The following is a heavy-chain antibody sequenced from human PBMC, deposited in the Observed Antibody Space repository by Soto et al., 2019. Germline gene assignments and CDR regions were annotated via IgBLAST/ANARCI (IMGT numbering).Heavy chain of an antibody. CDR3: VREDSAWDSRGSFDF. D-gene: IGHD6-19*01. CDR2: ISGSGGSA. Sequence: LRLSCAASAFTFSNYAMNWVRQAPGKGLEWVSVISGSGGSASYADSVQGRFTISRDNSKNTLYLQMNSLRAEDTAIYYCVREDSAWDSRGSFDFWGRGTMVTVSS. V-gene: IGHV3-23*01. J-gene: IGHJ3*01. CDR1: AFTFSNYA.